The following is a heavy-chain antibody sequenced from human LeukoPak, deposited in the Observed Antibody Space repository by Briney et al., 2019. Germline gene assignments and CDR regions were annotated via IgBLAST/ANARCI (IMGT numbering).Heavy chain of an antibody. Sequence: SGPTLVNPTQILTLTCTFSGFALSHSGVAVGWIRQPPGKAPEWLALIYGNDDVRYSPSLQSRLTITKDTSKNQVVLTMTDMDPVDTATYYCSHRQNSDYGYWGQGTLVTVSS. J-gene: IGHJ4*02. V-gene: IGHV2-5*01. CDR1: GFALSHSGVA. CDR2: IYGNDDV. CDR3: SHRQNSDYGY. D-gene: IGHD4-17*01.